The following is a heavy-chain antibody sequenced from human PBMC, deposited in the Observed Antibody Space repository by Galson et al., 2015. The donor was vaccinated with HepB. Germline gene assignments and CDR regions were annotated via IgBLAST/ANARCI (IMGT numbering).Heavy chain of an antibody. CDR3: VAMDTAMEHYYYYGMDV. V-gene: IGHV3-64D*06. CDR1: GFTFSSYA. Sequence: SLRLSCAASGFTFSSYAMHWVRQAPGKGLEYVSAISSNGGSTYYADSVKGRFTISRDNSKNTLYLQMSSLRAEDTAVYYCVAMDTAMEHYYYYGMDVWGQGTTVTVSS. CDR2: ISSNGGST. D-gene: IGHD5-18*01. J-gene: IGHJ6*02.